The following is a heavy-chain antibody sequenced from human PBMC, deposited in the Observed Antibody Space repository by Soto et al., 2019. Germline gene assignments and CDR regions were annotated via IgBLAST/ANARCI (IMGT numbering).Heavy chain of an antibody. V-gene: IGHV3-21*01. D-gene: IGHD5-12*01. CDR2: ISSTSSYI. Sequence: EVQLVESGGGLVKTGGSLRLSCAASGFTFISYSMNWVRQAPGKGLEWVSSISSTSSYIYYADSVKGRFTISRDNAKNSLPLQMNSLRVEDTAVYYCASGPLIVATAIYFESWAQGALVTVSS. CDR1: GFTFISYS. CDR3: ASGPLIVATAIYFES. J-gene: IGHJ4*02.